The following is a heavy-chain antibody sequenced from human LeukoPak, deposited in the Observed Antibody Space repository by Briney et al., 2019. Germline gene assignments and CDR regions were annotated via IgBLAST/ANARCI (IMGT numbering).Heavy chain of an antibody. CDR1: GGSISSGSYY. CDR3: ASGYGDAFDI. Sequence: SQTLSLTCTVSGGSISSGSYYWSWIRQPAGKGLEWIGRIYTSGSTNYNPSLKSRVTISVDTSKNQFSLKLSSVIAADTAVYYCASGYGDAFDIWGQGTMVTVSS. V-gene: IGHV4-61*02. CDR2: IYTSGST. J-gene: IGHJ3*02. D-gene: IGHD3-22*01.